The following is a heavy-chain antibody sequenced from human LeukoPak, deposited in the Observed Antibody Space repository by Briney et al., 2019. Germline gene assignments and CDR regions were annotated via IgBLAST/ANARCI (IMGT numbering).Heavy chain of an antibody. D-gene: IGHD6-19*01. V-gene: IGHV3-33*01. Sequence: GGSLRLSCAASGFTFSSYGMHWVRQAPGKGLEWVAVIWYDGSNKYYADSVKGRFTISRDNSKNTLYLQMNSLRAEDTAVYYCARGIAVAGTSFFDYRGQGTLVTVSS. CDR3: ARGIAVAGTSFFDY. J-gene: IGHJ4*02. CDR2: IWYDGSNK. CDR1: GFTFSSYG.